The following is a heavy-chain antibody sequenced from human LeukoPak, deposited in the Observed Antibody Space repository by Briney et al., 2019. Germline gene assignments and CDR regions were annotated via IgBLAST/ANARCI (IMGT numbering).Heavy chain of an antibody. CDR3: ARDPLWFGEDDAFDI. Sequence: SQTLSLTCTVSGGSISSGGYYWSWIRQHPGRGLEWIVYIYYSGSTYYNPSIKSRVTISVATSKNQFSLKLSSVTAADTAVYYCARDPLWFGEDDAFDIWGQGTMVTVSS. J-gene: IGHJ3*02. CDR2: IYYSGST. D-gene: IGHD3-10*01. V-gene: IGHV4-31*03. CDR1: GGSISSGGYY.